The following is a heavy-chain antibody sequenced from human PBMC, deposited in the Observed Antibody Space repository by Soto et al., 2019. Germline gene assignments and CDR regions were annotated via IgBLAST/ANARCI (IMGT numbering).Heavy chain of an antibody. CDR1: GFSFSSYS. V-gene: IGHV3-48*02. CDR3: VAIIFGSKD. J-gene: IGHJ4*02. CDR2: ITPSSSAI. Sequence: GGSLRLSCAASGFSFSSYSMNWVRQAPGEGLEWISYITPSSSAIHYGDSVKGRFTISRDNAKNLLYLQMNSLREEDTAVYYCVAIIFGSKDWGQGTLVTVSS. D-gene: IGHD3-3*02.